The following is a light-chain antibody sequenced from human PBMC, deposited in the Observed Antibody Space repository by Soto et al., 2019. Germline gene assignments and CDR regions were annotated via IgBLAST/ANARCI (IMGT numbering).Light chain of an antibody. V-gene: IGLV1-51*01. Sequence: QSVLTQPPSVSAAPGQKVTISCSGSSSNIGKNYVSWYQQLPGTAPKLLIYDNNQRPSGIPDRFSASKSGTSATLGITGLQTGDEADYYCGTWDSSLSAVVFGGGTKVTVL. CDR2: DNN. CDR3: GTWDSSLSAVV. CDR1: SSNIGKNY. J-gene: IGLJ2*01.